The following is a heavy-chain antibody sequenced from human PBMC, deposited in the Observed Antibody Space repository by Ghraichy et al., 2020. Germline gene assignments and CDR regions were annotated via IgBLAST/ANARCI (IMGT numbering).Heavy chain of an antibody. V-gene: IGHV4-39*01. Sequence: SETLSLTCTVSGGSISSSSYYWGWIRQPPGKGLEWIGSIYYSGSTYYNPSLKSRVTISVDTSKNQFSLKLSSVTAADTAVYYCARHYQGSGSYYNFDYWGQGTLLTVSS. CDR3: ARHYQGSGSYYNFDY. CDR1: GGSISSSSYY. CDR2: IYYSGST. J-gene: IGHJ4*02. D-gene: IGHD3-10*01.